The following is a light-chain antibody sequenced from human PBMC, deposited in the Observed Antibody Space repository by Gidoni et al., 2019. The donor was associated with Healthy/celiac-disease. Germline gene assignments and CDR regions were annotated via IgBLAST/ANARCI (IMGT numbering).Light chain of an antibody. CDR3: NSRDSSGNHLV. CDR2: GKN. CDR1: SLRSYY. Sequence: SPELTQDPAVSVALGQTVRITCPGDSLRSYYASWYQQKPGQAPVLVIYGKNNRPSGIPDRFSGSSSGNTASLTITGAQAEDEADYYCNSRDSSGNHLVFGGGTKLTVL. J-gene: IGLJ3*02. V-gene: IGLV3-19*01.